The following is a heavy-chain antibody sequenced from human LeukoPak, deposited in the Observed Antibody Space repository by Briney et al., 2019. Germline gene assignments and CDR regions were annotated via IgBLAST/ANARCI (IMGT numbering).Heavy chain of an antibody. J-gene: IGHJ4*02. Sequence: SVKVSCKASGGTFSSYAISWVRQAPGQGLEWMGGIIPIFGTANYAQKFQGRVTITADESTSTAYMELSSLRSEDTAVYYYARATEYYGSGSYYNHWGQGTLVTVSS. CDR2: IIPIFGTA. CDR1: GGTFSSYA. V-gene: IGHV1-69*13. D-gene: IGHD3-10*01. CDR3: ARATEYYGSGSYYNH.